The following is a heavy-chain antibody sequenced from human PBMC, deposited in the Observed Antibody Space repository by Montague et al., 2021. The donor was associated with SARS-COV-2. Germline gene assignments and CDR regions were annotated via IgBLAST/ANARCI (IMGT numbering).Heavy chain of an antibody. J-gene: IGHJ6*02. CDR1: GDYISAGGYY. Sequence: TLSLTCTVSGDYISAGGYYWSWIRQPPGKGLEWNGYVYSGGTTYYNPSLKSRVTISEDMSKNQFSLRLTSVTAADTAVYYCVRDGGLRFSGGAMDVWGQGTTVTVSS. CDR3: VRDGGLRFSGGAMDV. CDR2: VYSGGTT. D-gene: IGHD3-3*01. V-gene: IGHV4-31*03.